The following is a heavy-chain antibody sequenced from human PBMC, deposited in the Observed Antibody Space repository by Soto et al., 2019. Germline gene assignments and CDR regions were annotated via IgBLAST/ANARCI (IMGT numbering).Heavy chain of an antibody. CDR3: ASPGGSYYGGVVF. Sequence: TSVKVSCKASGGTFSSYAISWVRQAPGQGLEWMGGIIPIFGTADYAQKFQGRVTITADESTSTAYMELNSLRSEDTAVYYCASPGGSYYGGVVFWGQGTLVTVSS. D-gene: IGHD1-26*01. V-gene: IGHV1-69*13. CDR1: GGTFSSYA. CDR2: IIPIFGTA. J-gene: IGHJ4*02.